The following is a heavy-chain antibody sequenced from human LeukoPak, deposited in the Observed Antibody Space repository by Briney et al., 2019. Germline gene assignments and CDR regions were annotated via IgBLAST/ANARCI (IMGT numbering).Heavy chain of an antibody. V-gene: IGHV3-53*01. Sequence: PGGSLRLSCAASGFTFSSYSMNWVRQAPGKGLEWVSVIYSGGSTYYADSVKGRFTISRDNSKNTLYLQMNSLRAEDTAVYYCVSGGWYFDYWGQGTLVTVSS. J-gene: IGHJ4*02. CDR3: VSGGWYFDY. CDR2: IYSGGST. CDR1: GFTFSSYS. D-gene: IGHD6-19*01.